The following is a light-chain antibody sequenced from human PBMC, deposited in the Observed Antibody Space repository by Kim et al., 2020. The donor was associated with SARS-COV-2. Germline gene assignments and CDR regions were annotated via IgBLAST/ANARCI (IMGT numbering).Light chain of an antibody. CDR2: EVT. CDR3: SSYAASNNFV. J-gene: IGLJ1*01. V-gene: IGLV2-8*01. Sequence: QSALTQPPSASGSPGQSVTISCTGTSSDVGRYNYVSWYQQHPGKAPKLMIYEVTKRPSGVPDRFSGSKSGNTASLTVSGLQAEDEADYYCSSYAASNNFVFGTGTKVSVL. CDR1: SSDVGRYNY.